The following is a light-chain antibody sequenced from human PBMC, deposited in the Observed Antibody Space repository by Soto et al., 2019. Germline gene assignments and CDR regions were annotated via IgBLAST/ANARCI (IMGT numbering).Light chain of an antibody. CDR3: QQSNSWPRT. J-gene: IGKJ1*01. Sequence: EIVLTQPPATLSLSPGERATLSCKASQSVGSNYLAWYQQKPGQATRLLIYRASNRPPGIPDRFSGSGSGTDFTLTISSLQSEDFAVYYCQQSNSWPRTFGQGTKVDIK. CDR1: QSVGSNY. V-gene: IGKV3-20*01. CDR2: RAS.